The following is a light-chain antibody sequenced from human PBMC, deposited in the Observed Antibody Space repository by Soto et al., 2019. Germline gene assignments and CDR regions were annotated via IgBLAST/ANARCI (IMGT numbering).Light chain of an antibody. CDR2: SDN. J-gene: IGLJ3*02. Sequence: QSVLTQPPSVSGAPGQGVTISCTGSSSNIGAPYDVHWYQHLPGTAPKLLLYSDNQRPSGVPDRFSGSKSGTSASLAISGLQSEDEADYYCAAWDDSLHGPMMFGGGTKLTVL. CDR1: SSNIGAPYD. V-gene: IGLV1-44*01. CDR3: AAWDDSLHGPMM.